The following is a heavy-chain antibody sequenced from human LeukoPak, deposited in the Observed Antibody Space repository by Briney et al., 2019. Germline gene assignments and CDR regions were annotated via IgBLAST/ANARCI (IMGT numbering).Heavy chain of an antibody. D-gene: IGHD6-13*01. CDR2: ISSSGSTI. CDR1: GFTFSSYE. CDR3: ARSWQDYYYGMDV. Sequence: GGSLRLSCAASGFTFSSYEMNWVRQAPGKGLEWVSYISSSGSTIYYADSVKGRFTISRDNAKNSLYLQMNSLRAEDTAVYSCARSWQDYYYGMDVWGKGTTVTVSS. V-gene: IGHV3-48*03. J-gene: IGHJ6*04.